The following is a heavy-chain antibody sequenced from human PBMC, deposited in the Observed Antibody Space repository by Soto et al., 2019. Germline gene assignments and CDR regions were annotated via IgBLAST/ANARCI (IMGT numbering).Heavy chain of an antibody. CDR3: ASHKGYNWNYYYYGMDV. Sequence: ESLKISCKGSGYSFTSYWIGWVRQMPGKGLEWMGIIYPGDSDTRYSPSFQGQVTISADKSISTAYLQWSSLKASDTAMYYCASHKGYNWNYYYYGMDVWGQGTTVTVSS. J-gene: IGHJ6*02. CDR2: IYPGDSDT. D-gene: IGHD1-20*01. V-gene: IGHV5-51*01. CDR1: GYSFTSYW.